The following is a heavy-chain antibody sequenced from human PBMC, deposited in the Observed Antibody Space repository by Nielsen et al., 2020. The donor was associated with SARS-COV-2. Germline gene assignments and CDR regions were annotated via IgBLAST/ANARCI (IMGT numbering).Heavy chain of an antibody. V-gene: IGHV3-30-3*01. Sequence: GESLKISCAASGFTFSSYAMHWVRQAPGKGLEWVAVISYDGSNKYYADSVKGRFTISRDNSKNTLYLQMNSLRAEDTAVYYCARRVALFVGDLPIDYWGQGTLVTVSS. CDR2: ISYDGSNK. D-gene: IGHD3-10*01. J-gene: IGHJ4*02. CDR1: GFTFSSYA. CDR3: ARRVALFVGDLPIDY.